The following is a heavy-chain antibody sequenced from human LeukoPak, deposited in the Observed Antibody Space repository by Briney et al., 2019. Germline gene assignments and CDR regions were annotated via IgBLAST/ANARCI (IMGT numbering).Heavy chain of an antibody. CDR2: ISSSSSYI. CDR1: GFTFSSYA. Sequence: GGSLRLSCAASGFTFSSYAMNWVRQAPGKGLECVSAISSSSSYIYYADSVKGRFTISRDNAKNPLYLQMSSLRAEDTAVYYCATGGGYKGPVAHFAYWGQATLVTVSS. J-gene: IGHJ4*02. CDR3: ATGGGYKGPVAHFAY. D-gene: IGHD1-14*01. V-gene: IGHV3-21*01.